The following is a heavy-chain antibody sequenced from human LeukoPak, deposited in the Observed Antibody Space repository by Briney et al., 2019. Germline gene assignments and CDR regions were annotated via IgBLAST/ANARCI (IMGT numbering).Heavy chain of an antibody. D-gene: IGHD2-2*01. CDR3: AALVVPAAFLVYDAFDI. CDR1: GGSFSGYY. J-gene: IGHJ3*02. Sequence: SETLSLTCAVYGGSFSGYYWSWIRQPPGKGLEWIGEINHSGSTNYNPSLKSRVTISVDTSKNQFPLKLSSVTAADTAVYYCAALVVPAAFLVYDAFDIWGQGTMVTVSS. V-gene: IGHV4-34*01. CDR2: INHSGST.